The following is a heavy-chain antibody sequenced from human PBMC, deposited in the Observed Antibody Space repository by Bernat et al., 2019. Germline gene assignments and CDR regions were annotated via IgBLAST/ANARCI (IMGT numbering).Heavy chain of an antibody. Sequence: EVQLVESGGGLVQPGGSLRLSCAASGFTFSSYWMHWVRQAPGKGLVWVSRINSDGSSTSYADSVKGRFTISRDNAKNTLYLQMNSLRAEDTAVYYCARDYGQYSSSWYGVDNWFDPWGQGTLATVSS. D-gene: IGHD6-13*01. V-gene: IGHV3-74*01. CDR2: INSDGSST. J-gene: IGHJ5*02. CDR1: GFTFSSYW. CDR3: ARDYGQYSSSWYGVDNWFDP.